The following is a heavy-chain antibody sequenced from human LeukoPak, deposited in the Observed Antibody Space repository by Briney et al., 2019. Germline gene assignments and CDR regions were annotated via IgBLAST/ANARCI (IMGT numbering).Heavy chain of an antibody. CDR1: GGSISNYY. CDR2: IYSSGNT. CDR3: ARQNYGAAPLRY. V-gene: IGHV4-4*07. J-gene: IGHJ4*02. D-gene: IGHD4/OR15-4a*01. Sequence: PSETLSLTCSVSGGSISNYYWSWIRQPAGKGLEWIGRIYSSGNTNYNPSLKSRVTISVDTSKNQFSLKLSSVTAADTAVYYCARQNYGAAPLRYWGQGTLVTVSS.